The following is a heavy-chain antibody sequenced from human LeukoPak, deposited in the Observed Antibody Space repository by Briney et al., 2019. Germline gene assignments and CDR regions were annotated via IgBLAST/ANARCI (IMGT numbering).Heavy chain of an antibody. CDR3: AREQDYGDSFDY. D-gene: IGHD4-17*01. CDR1: GFTVSSNY. V-gene: IGHV3-30-3*01. Sequence: GGSLRLSCAASGFTVSSNYMSWVRQAPGKGLEWVAVISYDGSNKYYADSVKGRFTISRDNSKNTLYLQMNSLRAEDTAVYYCAREQDYGDSFDYWGQGTLVTVSS. J-gene: IGHJ4*02. CDR2: ISYDGSNK.